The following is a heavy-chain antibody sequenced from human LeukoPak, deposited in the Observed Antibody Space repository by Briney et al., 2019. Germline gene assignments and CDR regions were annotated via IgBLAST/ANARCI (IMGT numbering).Heavy chain of an antibody. D-gene: IGHD2-2*01. CDR1: GFAFRSYG. Sequence: GGSLRLSCAASGFAFRSYGIHGVRPAPGKGREWVASIRNDGSNKYSTDSVKGRFAISSDNSKNTLYVQMNSLRGEDTAVYFSARDRTPAGGYQMMYSYAMDVWGQGTTVTVSS. J-gene: IGHJ6*02. CDR3: ARDRTPAGGYQMMYSYAMDV. V-gene: IGHV3-33*01. CDR2: IRNDGSNK.